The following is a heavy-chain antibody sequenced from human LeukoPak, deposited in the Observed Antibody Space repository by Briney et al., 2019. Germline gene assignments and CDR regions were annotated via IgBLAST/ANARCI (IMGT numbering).Heavy chain of an antibody. V-gene: IGHV3-21*01. CDR2: ISSSSSYI. CDR1: GFTFSSYW. CDR3: AREGTIVVGDAFDL. Sequence: GGSLRPSCAASGFTFSSYWMSWVRQAPGKGLEWVSSISSSSSYIYYADSVKGRFTISRDSAKNSLNLQMNSLRAEDTAVYYCAREGTIVVGDAFDLWGQGTMVTVSS. J-gene: IGHJ3*01. D-gene: IGHD2-15*01.